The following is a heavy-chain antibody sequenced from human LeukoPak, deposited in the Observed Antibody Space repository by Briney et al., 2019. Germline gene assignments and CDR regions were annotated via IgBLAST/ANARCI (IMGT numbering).Heavy chain of an antibody. J-gene: IGHJ4*02. CDR1: GFTFSSYN. V-gene: IGHV3-48*01. CDR2: ISSSSSVI. D-gene: IGHD3-22*01. Sequence: PGGSLRLSCAASGFTFSSYNMNWVRQAPGKGLERVSYISSSSSVIYYADSVKGRFTISRDNAKNSLYLQMNSLRAEDTAVYYCARARYDSSGYYPILDYWGQGTLVTVSS. CDR3: ARARYDSSGYYPILDY.